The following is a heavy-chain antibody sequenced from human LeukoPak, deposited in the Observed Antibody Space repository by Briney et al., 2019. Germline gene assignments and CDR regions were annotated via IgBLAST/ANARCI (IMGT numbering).Heavy chain of an antibody. CDR1: GFTFSSYE. V-gene: IGHV3-48*03. J-gene: IGHJ5*02. D-gene: IGHD3-10*01. CDR3: ARGTVYGSGSYPNWFDP. Sequence: GGSLRLSCAASGFTFSSYEMNWVRQAPGKGLEWVSYIISSGSTIYYADSVKGRFTISRDNAKNSLYLQMNSLRAEDTAVYYCARGTVYGSGSYPNWFDPWGQGTLVTVSS. CDR2: IISSGSTI.